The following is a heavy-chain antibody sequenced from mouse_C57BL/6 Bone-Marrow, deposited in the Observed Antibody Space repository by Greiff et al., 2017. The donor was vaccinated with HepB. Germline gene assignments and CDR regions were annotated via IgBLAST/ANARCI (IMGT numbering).Heavy chain of an antibody. CDR1: GYAFTNYL. CDR2: INPGSGGT. CDR3: ARSATVVATPFDY. J-gene: IGHJ2*01. D-gene: IGHD1-1*01. V-gene: IGHV1-54*01. Sequence: QVQLQQSGAELVRPGTSVKVSCKASGYAFTNYLIEWVKQRPGQGLEWIGVINPGSGGTNYNEKFKGKAKLTADKSSSTAYMQLSSLTSEDSAVYFCARSATVVATPFDYWGQGTTLTVSS.